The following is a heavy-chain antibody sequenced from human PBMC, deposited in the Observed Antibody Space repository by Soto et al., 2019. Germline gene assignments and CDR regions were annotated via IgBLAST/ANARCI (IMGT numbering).Heavy chain of an antibody. CDR3: ARDSPPVDY. Sequence: ASGKVSCKASGYTFTSYSISWVRQAPGQGLEWMGWTSAYNGNTKYAQKFQGRVTMTTDTSTSTAYMELRSLRSDDTAVYYCARDSPPVDYWGQGTLVTVSS. CDR2: TSAYNGNT. J-gene: IGHJ4*02. CDR1: GYTFTSYS. V-gene: IGHV1-18*01.